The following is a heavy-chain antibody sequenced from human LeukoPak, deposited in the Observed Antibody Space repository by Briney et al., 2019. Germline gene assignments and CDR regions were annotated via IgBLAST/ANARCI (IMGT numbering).Heavy chain of an antibody. Sequence: GGSLRLSCAASGFTFSSYEMSWVRQAPGKGLEWVANIKQDGSEKYYVDSVKGRFTISRDNAKNSLYLQMNSLRAEDTAVYYCARLDPPTPLWPRLYFVYWGQGVLVSVSS. V-gene: IGHV3-7*01. CDR1: GFTFSSYE. CDR3: ARLDPPTPLWPRLYFVY. CDR2: IKQDGSEK. D-gene: IGHD5-18*01. J-gene: IGHJ4*02.